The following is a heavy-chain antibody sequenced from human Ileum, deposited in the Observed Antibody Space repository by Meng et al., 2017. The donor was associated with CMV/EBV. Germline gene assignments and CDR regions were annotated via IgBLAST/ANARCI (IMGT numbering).Heavy chain of an antibody. CDR1: NSAFSDYY. Sequence: HGQLAHLWAGKLKPVETLSLVCAVHNSAFSDYYWTWIRPYPGKGLDGIGEINNRGSTNYTPPIKSRVTISIDTSRNHFSLNFASTTAATTVVYYWSGASPQKRFLSYWGQGTLVTVSS. CDR2: INNRGST. CDR3: SGASPQKRFLSY. J-gene: IGHJ4*02. V-gene: IGHV4-34*01. D-gene: IGHD3-3*01.